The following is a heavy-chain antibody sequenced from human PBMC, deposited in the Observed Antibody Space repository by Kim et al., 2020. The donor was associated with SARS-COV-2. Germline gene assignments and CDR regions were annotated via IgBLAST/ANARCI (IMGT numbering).Heavy chain of an antibody. J-gene: IGHJ4*02. Sequence: GGSLRLSCAASGFTFSTNPMSWVRQAPHKGLEWVANIGGTGADTQYADSVKGRFTISRDNSKNTLYLQMNSLTAEDTALYYCVKDRQAGYWGQGTLVTVSS. CDR3: VKDRQAGY. CDR2: IGGTGADT. D-gene: IGHD6-13*01. CDR1: GFTFSTNP. V-gene: IGHV3-23*01.